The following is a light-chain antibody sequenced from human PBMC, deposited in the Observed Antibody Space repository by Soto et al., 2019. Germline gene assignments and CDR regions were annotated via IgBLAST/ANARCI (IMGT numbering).Light chain of an antibody. CDR2: RAS. J-gene: IGKJ4*01. CDR3: QQYGSSPLT. V-gene: IGKV3-20*01. Sequence: EIVLTQSPGTLSLSPGERATLSCRASQSVSSSYLAWYQQKPGQAPKVLIYRASSRATGIPDRFSGSGSGTDFTITISRLEPEDVEVYDGQQYGSSPLTFGGGTKVDIK. CDR1: QSVSSSY.